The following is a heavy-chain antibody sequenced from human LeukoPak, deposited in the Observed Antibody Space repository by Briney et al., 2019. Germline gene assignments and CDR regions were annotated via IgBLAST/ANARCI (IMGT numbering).Heavy chain of an antibody. J-gene: IGHJ4*02. CDR1: GGSFSGYY. CDR3: ARRVRAVAADY. V-gene: IGHV4-34*01. Sequence: SETLSLTCAVYGGSFSGYYWSWIRQPPGTGLEWIGEINHSGSTNYNPSLKSRVTISVDTSKNQFSLKLSSVTAADTAAYYCARRVRAVAADYWGQGTLVTVSS. D-gene: IGHD6-19*01. CDR2: INHSGST.